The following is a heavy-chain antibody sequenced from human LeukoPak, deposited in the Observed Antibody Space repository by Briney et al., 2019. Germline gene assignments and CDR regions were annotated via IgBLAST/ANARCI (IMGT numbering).Heavy chain of an antibody. V-gene: IGHV1-69*01. J-gene: IGHJ4*02. CDR2: IIPIFGTA. CDR1: GGTFSSYA. CDR3: ARVTGAGLRLGEFYFDY. D-gene: IGHD3-16*01. Sequence: ASVKVSCKASGGTFSSYAISWVRQAPGQGLEWMGGIIPIFGTANYAQKFQGRVTITADESTSTAYMELSSLRSEDTAVYYCARVTGAGLRLGEFYFDYWGQGTLVTASS.